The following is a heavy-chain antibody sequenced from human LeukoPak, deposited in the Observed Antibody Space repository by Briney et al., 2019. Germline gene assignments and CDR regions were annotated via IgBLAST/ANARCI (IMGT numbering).Heavy chain of an antibody. Sequence: SQTLSLTCAISGDSVSSNSAAWNWIRQSPSRGLEWLGRTYYRSKWYNDYAVSVKSRITINPDTSKNQFSLQLNSVTPEDTAVYYCAREPGSGWSPNDAFDIWGQGTMVTVSS. CDR2: TYYRSKWYN. CDR1: GDSVSSNSAA. J-gene: IGHJ3*02. D-gene: IGHD6-19*01. CDR3: AREPGSGWSPNDAFDI. V-gene: IGHV6-1*01.